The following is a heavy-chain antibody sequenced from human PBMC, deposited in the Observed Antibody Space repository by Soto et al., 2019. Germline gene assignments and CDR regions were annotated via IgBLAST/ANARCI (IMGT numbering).Heavy chain of an antibody. CDR2: TYYRSRWYN. CDR1: WDSLSSNTAA. D-gene: IGHD1-7*01. J-gene: IGHJ6*03. V-gene: IGHV6-1*01. Sequence: PSQTPPLTCAISWDSLSSNTAAWNWLRQSPSRGLEWLGRTYYRSRWYNDYAVSVRSRITVNADTSKNQFSLHLNSVTPEDTAVDYCAGTSSLQWYYMDVWDKGTTVTVSS. CDR3: AGTSSLQWYYMDV.